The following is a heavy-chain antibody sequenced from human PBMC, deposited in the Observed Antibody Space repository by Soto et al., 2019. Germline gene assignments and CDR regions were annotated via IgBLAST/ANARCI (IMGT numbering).Heavy chain of an antibody. Sequence: GGSLRLSCAASGFLLTNHAMNWVRQAPGRGLEWVSTISGSGSTTYYADSAQGRFTISRDSSRNTLYLQMNYLGAEDTALYYCAKGDFRPNVYHSTALSSWGRGTQVTVSS. CDR3: AKGDFRPNVYHSTALSS. V-gene: IGHV3-23*01. CDR1: GFLLTNHA. J-gene: IGHJ5*02. D-gene: IGHD3-22*01. CDR2: ISGSGSTT.